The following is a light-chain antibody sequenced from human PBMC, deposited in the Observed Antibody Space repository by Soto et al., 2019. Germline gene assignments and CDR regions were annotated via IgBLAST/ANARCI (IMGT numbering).Light chain of an antibody. CDR3: QQYDSYSPT. V-gene: IGKV1-5*01. CDR2: DAS. Sequence: DIQVTQSPSTLSGSVGDRVTITCRASQSISSWLAWYQQKPGKAPKLLIYDASSLESGVPSRFSGSGSGTHFTLTISSLQPDDFATYYCQQYDSYSPTFGQGTKVDIK. J-gene: IGKJ1*01. CDR1: QSISSW.